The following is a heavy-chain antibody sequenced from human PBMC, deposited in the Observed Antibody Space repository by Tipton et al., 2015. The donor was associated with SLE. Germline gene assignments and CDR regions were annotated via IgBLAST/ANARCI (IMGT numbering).Heavy chain of an antibody. Sequence: SLRLSCAASGLTVSRNFMSWVRQAPGKGLEWVSVIDSGGGTIYADSVKGRFTISRDNSKNTLYLQMNSLRAEDTAVYFCAREDSNGYFAYWGQGTLVTVSS. V-gene: IGHV3-66*01. CDR1: GLTVSRNF. J-gene: IGHJ4*02. D-gene: IGHD3-22*01. CDR2: IDSGGGT. CDR3: AREDSNGYFAY.